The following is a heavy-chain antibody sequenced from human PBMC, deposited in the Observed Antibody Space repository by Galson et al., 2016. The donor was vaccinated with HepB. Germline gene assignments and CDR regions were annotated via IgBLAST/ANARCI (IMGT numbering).Heavy chain of an antibody. CDR3: ARDRQWLVTFDY. J-gene: IGHJ4*02. CDR2: ISDDGTNK. Sequence: SLRLSCAASEFSFSSYAMHWVRQAPGKGLEWVAVISDDGTNKFYGDAVKGQFTISRDNSRNTLYLQMNRVRPEDTGVYYCARDRQWLVTFDYWGLGTLVTVSS. V-gene: IGHV3-30*03. D-gene: IGHD6-19*01. CDR1: EFSFSSYA.